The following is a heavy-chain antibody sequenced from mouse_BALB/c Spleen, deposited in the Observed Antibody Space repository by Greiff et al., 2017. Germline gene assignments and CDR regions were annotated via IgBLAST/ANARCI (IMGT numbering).Heavy chain of an antibody. J-gene: IGHJ3*01. V-gene: IGHV2-6-4*01. Sequence: VQRVESGPGLVAPSQSLSITCTVSGFSLSRYSVHWVRQPPGKGLEWLGMIWGGGSTDYNSALKSRLSISKDNSKSQVFLKMNSLQTDDTAMYYCARNGDGYPAWFAYWGQGTLVTVSA. CDR3: ARNGDGYPAWFAY. D-gene: IGHD2-3*01. CDR2: IWGGGST. CDR1: GFSLSRYS.